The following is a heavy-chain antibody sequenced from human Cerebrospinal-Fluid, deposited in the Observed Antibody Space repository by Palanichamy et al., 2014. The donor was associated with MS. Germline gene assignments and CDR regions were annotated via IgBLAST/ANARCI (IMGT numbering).Heavy chain of an antibody. CDR3: ARGDYGDSTFDS. D-gene: IGHD4-17*01. CDR2: INVGTGYT. J-gene: IGHJ4*02. CDR1: TTYA. V-gene: IGHV1-3*01. Sequence: TTYAIHWLRQAPGQRFKWMGWINVGTGYTKCSQEFQGRVTITRDTSASTAYINLVSLRSGDTAVYYCARGDYGDSTFDSWGQGTLVTVSS.